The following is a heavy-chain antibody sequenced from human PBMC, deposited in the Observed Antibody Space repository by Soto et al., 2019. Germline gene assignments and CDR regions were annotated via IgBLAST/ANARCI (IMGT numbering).Heavy chain of an antibody. D-gene: IGHD2-2*01. CDR3: AKGYCSSTSCYPAGMDV. Sequence: PGGSLRLSCAASGFTFDDYAMHWVRQAPGKGLEWVSGISLNSGSIGYADSVKGRFTISRDNAKNSLYLQMNSLRAEDTALYYCAKGYCSSTSCYPAGMDVWGQGTTVTVSS. J-gene: IGHJ6*02. CDR2: ISLNSGSI. V-gene: IGHV3-9*01. CDR1: GFTFDDYA.